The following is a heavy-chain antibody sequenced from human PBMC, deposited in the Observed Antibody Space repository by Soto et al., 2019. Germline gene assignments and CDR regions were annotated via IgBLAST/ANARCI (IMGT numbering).Heavy chain of an antibody. CDR2: ISAYNVNT. CDR1: GYTFTNFG. D-gene: IGHD2-21*01. CDR3: ARVVIPIDY. J-gene: IGHJ4*02. Sequence: QVHLVQSGAEVKKPGASVKVSCTASGYTFTNFGISWVRQAPGQGLEWMGWISAYNVNTNYAQKFQGRVTMTTDTSTSTAYMELRSLRSDDPAVYYCARVVIPIDYLGQGTLVTVSS. V-gene: IGHV1-18*01.